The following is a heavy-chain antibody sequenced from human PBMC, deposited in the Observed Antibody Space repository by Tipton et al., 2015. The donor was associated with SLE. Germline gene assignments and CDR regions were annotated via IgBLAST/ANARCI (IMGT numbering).Heavy chain of an antibody. Sequence: TLSLTCTVSGGSVSSSSKYWAWIRQPPGKGLEWIGSIYYTGTTTYYNSFLKSRVTMSVDTSKNHFSLRLTSVIAADTAVYYCARLHGYSYGLNWFDPWGQGTLISVSS. D-gene: IGHD5-18*01. CDR3: ARLHGYSYGLNWFDP. CDR2: IYYTGTTT. J-gene: IGHJ5*02. V-gene: IGHV4-39*07. CDR1: GGSVSSSSKY.